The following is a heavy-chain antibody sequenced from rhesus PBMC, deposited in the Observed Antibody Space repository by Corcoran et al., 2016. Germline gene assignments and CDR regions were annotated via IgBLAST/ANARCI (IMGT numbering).Heavy chain of an antibody. CDR3: ARESGGVLDV. CDR2: FYGNSAST. D-gene: IGHD1-44*01. Sequence: QVQLQESGPGLVKPSETLSLPCAVSGGAIRGGSYWCVIRQSPGKGLEWIGNFYGNSASTYYNPSLKSRVTISKDTSKNQFSLKLSSVTAADTAVYYCARESGGVLDVWGRGVLVTVSS. V-gene: IGHV4S7*01. J-gene: IGHJ5-2*02. CDR1: GGAIRGGSY.